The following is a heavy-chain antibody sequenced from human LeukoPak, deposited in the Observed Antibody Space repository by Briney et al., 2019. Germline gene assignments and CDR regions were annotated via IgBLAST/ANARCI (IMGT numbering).Heavy chain of an antibody. CDR3: ARARITIFGVAYDAFDI. V-gene: IGHV4-59*01. Sequence: KPSETLSLTCTVSVGSISSYYWSWIRQPPGKGLEWIGYIYYSGSTNYNPSLKSRVTISVDTSKNQFSLKLSSVTAADTAVYYCARARITIFGVAYDAFDIWGQGTMVTVSS. J-gene: IGHJ3*02. CDR1: VGSISSYY. D-gene: IGHD3-3*01. CDR2: IYYSGST.